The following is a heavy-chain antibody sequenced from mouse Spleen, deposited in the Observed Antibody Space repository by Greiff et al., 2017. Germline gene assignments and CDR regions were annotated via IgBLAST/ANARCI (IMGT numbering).Heavy chain of an antibody. V-gene: IGHV1-64*01. CDR3: AGAYGSSGFAY. CDR2: IHPNSGST. J-gene: IGHJ3*01. CDR1: GYTFTSYW. D-gene: IGHD1-1*01. Sequence: VQLQQPGAELVKPGASVKLSCKASGYTFTSYWMHWVKQRPGQGLEWIGMIHPNSGSTNYNEKFKSKATLTVDKSSSTAYMQLSSLTSEDSAVYYCAGAYGSSGFAYWGQGTLVTVSA.